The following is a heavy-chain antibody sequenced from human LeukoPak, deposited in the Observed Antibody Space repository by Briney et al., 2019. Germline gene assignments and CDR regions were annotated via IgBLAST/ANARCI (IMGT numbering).Heavy chain of an antibody. CDR1: AGSFSGDY. V-gene: IGHV4-34*01. D-gene: IGHD3-22*01. CDR2: INHSGST. Sequence: PSETLSLTCALYAGSFSGDYCSWIRHPPGKGLEWIGDINHSGSTNYNPSLKSRVTISGDTSKDQFSLKLSSVTAADTAVYQCARGRSLEYYDSSGYRYDYWGQGTLVTASS. CDR3: ARGRSLEYYDSSGYRYDY. J-gene: IGHJ4*02.